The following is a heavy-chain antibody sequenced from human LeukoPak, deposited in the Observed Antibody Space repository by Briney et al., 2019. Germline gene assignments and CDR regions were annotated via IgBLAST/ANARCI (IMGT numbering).Heavy chain of an antibody. Sequence: GGSLRLSCAASGFTFSDYYMSWIRQAPGKGLEWVSYISSSGSTIYYADSVKGRFTISRDNAKNSLSLQMNSLRGEDTAVYYCARDRRYGSGSLDYWGQGTLVTVSS. D-gene: IGHD3-10*01. CDR2: ISSSGSTI. CDR3: ARDRRYGSGSLDY. J-gene: IGHJ4*02. CDR1: GFTFSDYY. V-gene: IGHV3-11*04.